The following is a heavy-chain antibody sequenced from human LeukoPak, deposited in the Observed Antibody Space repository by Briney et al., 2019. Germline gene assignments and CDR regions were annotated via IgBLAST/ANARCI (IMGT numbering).Heavy chain of an antibody. CDR2: MNPNSGNT. Sequence: GASVKVSCKASGYTFTSYDINWVRQTTGQGLEWMGWMNPNSGNTGYAQKFQGRVTMTRNTSISTAYMELSSLRSEDTAVYYCASRWFGELPTGYWGQGTLVTVSS. J-gene: IGHJ4*02. CDR3: ASRWFGELPTGY. D-gene: IGHD3-10*01. CDR1: GYTFTSYD. V-gene: IGHV1-8*01.